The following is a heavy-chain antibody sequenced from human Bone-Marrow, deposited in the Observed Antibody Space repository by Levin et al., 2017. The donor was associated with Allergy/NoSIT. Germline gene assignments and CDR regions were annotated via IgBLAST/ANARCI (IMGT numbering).Heavy chain of an antibody. V-gene: IGHV1-2*02. J-gene: IGHJ4*02. CDR2: IDPNSGNS. D-gene: IGHD1-20*01. CDR1: GYTFTVHY. Sequence: ASVKVSCKASGYTFTVHYIHWLRQVPEQQPEWMGWIDPNSGNSKVAQKFQGRVTMTRDTSISVVYMDLSSLRSDDTAVYYCARVYITADFWGQGTLVTVSS. CDR3: ARVYITADF.